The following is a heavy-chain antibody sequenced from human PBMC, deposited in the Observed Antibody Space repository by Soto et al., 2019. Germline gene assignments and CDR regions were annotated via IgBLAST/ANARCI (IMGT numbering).Heavy chain of an antibody. J-gene: IGHJ4*02. CDR1: GFTFSNYG. V-gene: IGHV3-33*01. D-gene: IGHD2-2*01. CDR3: ARGACISTSCDSPGLDY. CDR2: IWSDGSDK. Sequence: QVQLVESGGGVVQPGRSLRLSCSASGFTFSNYGMHWVRQAPGKGLEWVAVIWSDGSDKYYADSVKGRFTISRDNSKNTLYLHLISLRPEDTAVYYCARGACISTSCDSPGLDYWGQGTLVTVSS.